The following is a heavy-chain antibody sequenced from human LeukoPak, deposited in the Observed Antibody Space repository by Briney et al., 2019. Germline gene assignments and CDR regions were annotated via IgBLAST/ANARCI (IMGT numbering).Heavy chain of an antibody. CDR1: GDSVSRSDSY. V-gene: IGHV4-39*01. D-gene: IGHD3-22*01. Sequence: SETLSLTCSVSGDSVSRSDSYWDWIRQPPGKGLEWIGTIYYSGRTYYGPSLKSRVTMSVDPSNNQFSLNLRSVTAADTAVYYCARRRYYDGSGYLEWGQGTLLSVSS. CDR2: IYYSGRT. CDR3: ARRRYYDGSGYLE. J-gene: IGHJ1*01.